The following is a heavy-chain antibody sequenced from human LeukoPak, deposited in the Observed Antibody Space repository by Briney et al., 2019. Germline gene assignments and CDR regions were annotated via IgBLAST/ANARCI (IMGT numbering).Heavy chain of an antibody. Sequence: GGSLRLSCEASGFILSRYSMNWVRQAPGKGLEWVSSVSTSSSYIYYADSVKGRFTISRDNAKKSLFLEMNSLRVEDTAVYYCARDRSGSSSVDDAFDIWGQGIMVTVSS. V-gene: IGHV3-21*01. CDR3: ARDRSGSSSVDDAFDI. CDR2: VSTSSSYI. J-gene: IGHJ3*02. CDR1: GFILSRYS. D-gene: IGHD1-26*01.